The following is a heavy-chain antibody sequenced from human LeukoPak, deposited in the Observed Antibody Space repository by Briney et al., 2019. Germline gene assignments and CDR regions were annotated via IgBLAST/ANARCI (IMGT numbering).Heavy chain of an antibody. J-gene: IGHJ6*03. CDR2: INPSGGST. CDR3: ARVGAARQDYYYYRDV. V-gene: IGHV1-46*01. CDR1: GYTFTSYY. D-gene: IGHD6-6*01. Sequence: GASVKVSCRASGYTFTSYYMHWVRQAPGQGLEWMGIINPSGGSTSYAQKFQGRVTMTRDMSTSTVYMELSSLRSEDTAVYYCARVGAARQDYYYYRDVWGKGTTVTVSS.